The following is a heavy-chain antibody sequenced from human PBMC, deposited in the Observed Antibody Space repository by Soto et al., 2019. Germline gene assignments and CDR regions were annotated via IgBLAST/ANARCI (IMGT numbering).Heavy chain of an antibody. V-gene: IGHV3-7*03. J-gene: IGHJ4*02. D-gene: IGHD3-22*01. Sequence: GGSLRLSCAASGFTFSSYWMSWVRQAPGKGLEWVANIKQDGSEKYYVDSVKGRFTISRDNAKNSLYLQMNSLRAEDTAVYYCARFIHYYDSSGYYPGYFDYWGQGTLVTVS. CDR1: GFTFSSYW. CDR3: ARFIHYYDSSGYYPGYFDY. CDR2: IKQDGSEK.